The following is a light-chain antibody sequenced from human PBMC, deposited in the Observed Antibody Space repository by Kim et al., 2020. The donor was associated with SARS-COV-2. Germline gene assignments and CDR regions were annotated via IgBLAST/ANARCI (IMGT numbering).Light chain of an antibody. CDR1: STNIGAGFE. J-gene: IGLJ1*01. CDR3: QSCDAGLTGSLV. V-gene: IGLV1-40*01. Sequence: VTITSTGSSTNIGAGFEVNWYRQLPGAAPKLHIYRNIDRPSVVPDRFAGSKSATSASLAITGLQAEDEADYYCQSCDAGLTGSLVFGTGTKVTVL. CDR2: RNI.